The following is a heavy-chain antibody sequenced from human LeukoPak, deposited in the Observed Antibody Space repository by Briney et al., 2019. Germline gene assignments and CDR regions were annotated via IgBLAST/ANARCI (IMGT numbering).Heavy chain of an antibody. CDR1: GFSFSSSW. V-gene: IGHV3-74*01. D-gene: IGHD4-11*01. CDR2: INDDETST. Sequence: GGSLRLSCAASGFSFSSSWMHWVRQVPGRGLEWVSRINDDETSTTYAESVKGRFTISRDNAKNSLYLQMSSLRAEDTAVYYCTRVEETATTAAIIRKYSYYYYYMDVWGKGNTVTVSS. J-gene: IGHJ6*03. CDR3: TRVEETATTAAIIRKYSYYYYYMDV.